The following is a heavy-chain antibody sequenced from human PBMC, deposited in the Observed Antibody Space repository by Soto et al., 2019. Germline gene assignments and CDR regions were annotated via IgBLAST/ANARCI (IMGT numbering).Heavy chain of an antibody. J-gene: IGHJ4*02. CDR1: GFDFNKYA. CDR3: AKDSPSYTTSPFYFDS. CDR2: ITSNGDST. D-gene: IGHD2-2*02. V-gene: IGHV3-23*01. Sequence: GSLRLSCAAFGFDFNKYAMTWVRQAPGKGLQWVSSITSNGDSTYYADSVKGRFTTSRDNSKNTLYLQMNSLGADDTAVFYCAKDSPSYTTSPFYFDSWGQGTPVTVSS.